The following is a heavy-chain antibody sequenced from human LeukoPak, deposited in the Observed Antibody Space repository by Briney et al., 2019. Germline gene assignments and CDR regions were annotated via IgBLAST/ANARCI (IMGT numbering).Heavy chain of an antibody. D-gene: IGHD7-27*01. J-gene: IGHJ4*02. CDR2: ISGSGGST. CDR3: AKGMATKLGYFDY. Sequence: QPGGSLRLSCAASGFTFSSYAMSWVRQAPGKGLEWVSAISGSGGSTYYTAPVKGRSTISRDNSKNTLYLQMTGLTAEATAVYSVAKGMATKLGYFDYWGEGSLVTVSS. V-gene: IGHV3-23*01. CDR1: GFTFSSYA.